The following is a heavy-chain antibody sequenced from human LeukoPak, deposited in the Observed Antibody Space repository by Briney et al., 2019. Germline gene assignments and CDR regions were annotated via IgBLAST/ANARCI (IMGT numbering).Heavy chain of an antibody. D-gene: IGHD3-22*01. CDR3: ARAGVWDYSDTSGYHNGAFDI. CDR1: GYTFTDYY. V-gene: IGHV1-2*02. CDR2: INPTSGGT. J-gene: IGHJ3*02. Sequence: ASVKVSCKASGYTFTDYYMHWVRQAPGQGLEWMGWINPTSGGTNFAQKFQGRVTMTRDTSISTAYMGLSRLRSGDTALYYCARAGVWDYSDTSGYHNGAFDIWGQGTMVTVSS.